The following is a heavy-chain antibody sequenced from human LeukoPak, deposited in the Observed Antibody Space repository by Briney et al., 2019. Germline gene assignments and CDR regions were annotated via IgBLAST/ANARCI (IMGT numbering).Heavy chain of an antibody. CDR1: GYTFTSYY. J-gene: IGHJ4*02. V-gene: IGHV1-46*01. D-gene: IGHD6-19*01. Sequence: GASVKVSCKASGYTFTSYYMHWVRQAPGQGLEWMGIINPSGGSTSYAQKFQGRVTMTRDMSTSTVYMELSSLRSEDTAVYYCARASRPYSSGWYYFDYWGQGTLVTVSS. CDR2: INPSGGST. CDR3: ARASRPYSSGWYYFDY.